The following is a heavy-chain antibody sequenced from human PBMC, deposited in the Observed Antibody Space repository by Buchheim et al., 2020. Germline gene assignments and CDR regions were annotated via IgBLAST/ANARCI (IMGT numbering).Heavy chain of an antibody. CDR1: GGSISSSSYY. CDR3: ARVGGVGWSYYGSGTADY. J-gene: IGHJ4*02. V-gene: IGHV4-39*07. CDR2: IYYSGST. Sequence: QLQLQESGPGLVKPSETLSLTCTVSGGSISSSSYYWGWIRQPPGKGLEWIGSIYYSGSTYYNPSLKSRVTISVDTSKNQFSLKLSSVTAADTAVYYCARVGGVGWSYYGSGTADYWGQGTL. D-gene: IGHD3-10*01.